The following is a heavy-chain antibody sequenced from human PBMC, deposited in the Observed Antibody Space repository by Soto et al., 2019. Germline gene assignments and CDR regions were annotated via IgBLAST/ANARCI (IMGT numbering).Heavy chain of an antibody. Sequence: RSSCMSLTSIAEGGRININDRRRIKKAPGKGLEWIGYIYYSGSTNYNPSLKSRVTISVDTSKNQFSLKLSSVTAADTAVYCCARALYSSGSFMDVWGQGTTVTVSS. CDR2: IYYSGST. CDR1: GGRININD. D-gene: IGHD6-19*01. V-gene: IGHV4-59*07. CDR3: ARALYSSGSFMDV. J-gene: IGHJ6*02.